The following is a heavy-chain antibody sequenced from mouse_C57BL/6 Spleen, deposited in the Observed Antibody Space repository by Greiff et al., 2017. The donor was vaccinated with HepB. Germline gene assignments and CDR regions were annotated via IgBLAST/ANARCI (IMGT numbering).Heavy chain of an antibody. J-gene: IGHJ3*01. V-gene: IGHV1-53*01. CDR1: GYTFTSYW. CDR2: INPSNGGT. D-gene: IGHD2-4*01. Sequence: VQLQQPGTELVKPGASVKLSCKASGYTFTSYWMHWVKQRPGQGLEWIGNINPSNGGTNYNEKFKSKATLTVDKSSSTAYMQLSSLTSEDSAVYYCARSGGIYYDYDAVFAYWGQGTLVTVSA. CDR3: ARSGGIYYDYDAVFAY.